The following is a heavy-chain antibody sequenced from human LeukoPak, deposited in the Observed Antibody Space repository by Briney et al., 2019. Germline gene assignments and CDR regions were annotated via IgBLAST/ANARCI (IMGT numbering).Heavy chain of an antibody. Sequence: SETLSLTCTVSGGSIDSISSYWGWFRQPPGKGLEWVASFYSSGVTYHTYYKPSLKTRVTISVDTSKNQFSLKLSSVTAADTAVYYCAREIVVPAAIGYYYYYMDVWGKGTTVTVSS. J-gene: IGHJ6*03. D-gene: IGHD2-2*02. CDR3: AREIVVPAAIGYYYYYMDV. CDR2: FYSSGVT. CDR1: GGSIDSISSY. V-gene: IGHV4-39*07.